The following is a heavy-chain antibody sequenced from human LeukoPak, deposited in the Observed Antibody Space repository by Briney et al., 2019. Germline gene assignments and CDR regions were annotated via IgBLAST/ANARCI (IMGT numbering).Heavy chain of an antibody. D-gene: IGHD4-17*01. V-gene: IGHV3-23*01. CDR3: ARDPTGDYVGAFDM. J-gene: IGHJ3*02. CDR2: IRGGGTST. Sequence: GGSLRLSCTASGFTFRTYAMTWVRQAPGKGMGWVSSIRGGGTSTFYADSVKGRFTISRDNSKNTLFLQMTSLRAEDTAVYYCARDPTGDYVGAFDMWGPGTMVTVSS. CDR1: GFTFRTYA.